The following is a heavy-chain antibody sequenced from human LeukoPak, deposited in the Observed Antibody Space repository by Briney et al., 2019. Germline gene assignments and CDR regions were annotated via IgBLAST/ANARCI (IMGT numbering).Heavy chain of an antibody. Sequence: SVKVSCKASGGTFSSYAIRWVRQAPGQGLEWMGGIIPIFGTANYAQKFQGRVTITADESTSTAYMELSSLRSEDTAVYYCARDEDYYDSSGYVWGQGTLVTVSS. J-gene: IGHJ4*02. D-gene: IGHD3-22*01. V-gene: IGHV1-69*01. CDR3: ARDEDYYDSSGYV. CDR2: IIPIFGTA. CDR1: GGTFSSYA.